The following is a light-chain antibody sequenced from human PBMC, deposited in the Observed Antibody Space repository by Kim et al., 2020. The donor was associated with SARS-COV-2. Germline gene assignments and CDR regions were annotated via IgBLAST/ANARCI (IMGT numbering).Light chain of an antibody. CDR1: QSTSNH. CDR2: GAS. Sequence: ESPRETATRSGRASQSTSNHLAWDQQQPGQAPRLLICGASAWATGPPARCSGSGCGAEFTLTSSILQSEDFAVYYSQQYSNWPVTFGGGTKVDIK. V-gene: IGKV3-15*01. CDR3: QQYSNWPVT. J-gene: IGKJ4*01.